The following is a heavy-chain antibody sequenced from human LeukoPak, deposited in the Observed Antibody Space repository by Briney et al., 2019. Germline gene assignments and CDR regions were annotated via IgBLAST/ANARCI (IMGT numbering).Heavy chain of an antibody. CDR3: ATVADSRTWYPPFDS. D-gene: IGHD6-13*01. J-gene: IGHJ4*02. CDR1: GFTFSSSA. CDR2: ISYDGSTK. V-gene: IGHV3-30-3*01. Sequence: GGSLRLSCAASGFTFSSSALHWVRQAPGKGLEWVGVISYDGSTKYYADSVKGRFTFSRDSSKNTQFLQMDSLRPEDTAVYYCATVADSRTWYPPFDSWGQGTLVTVSS.